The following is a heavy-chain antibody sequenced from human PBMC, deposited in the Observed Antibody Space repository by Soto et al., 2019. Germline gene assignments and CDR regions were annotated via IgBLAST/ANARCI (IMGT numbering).Heavy chain of an antibody. CDR3: TRALSGSYDS. CDR1: GDSVSSKSAA. V-gene: IGHV6-1*01. CDR2: TYYRSRWST. J-gene: IGHJ5*01. Sequence: SQTLSLTCAISGDSVSSKSAAWNWIRQSPSRGLEWLGRTYYRSRWSTDYAVSVKSRITINPDTSKNQFSLQLNSVTPEDTAVYYCTRALSGSYDSWGQGTLVTVSS. D-gene: IGHD1-26*01.